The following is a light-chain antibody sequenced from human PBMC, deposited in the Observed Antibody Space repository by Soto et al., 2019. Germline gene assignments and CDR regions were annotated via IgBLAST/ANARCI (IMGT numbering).Light chain of an antibody. J-gene: IGLJ2*01. CDR3: QSYDSNLSGLV. Sequence: QLVLTQPPSVSGAPGQRVTISCTGSSSNIGAGYYVHWYQQLPGIAPKLLIYTNTNRPSGVPDRFSGSKSGTSASLAITGLQAEDEADYYCQSYDSNLSGLVFGGGTKLTVL. CDR2: TNT. V-gene: IGLV1-40*01. CDR1: SSNIGAGYY.